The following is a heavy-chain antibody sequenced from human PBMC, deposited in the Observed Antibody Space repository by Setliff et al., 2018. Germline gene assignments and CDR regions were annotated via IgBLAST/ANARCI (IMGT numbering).Heavy chain of an antibody. CDR1: GYRFTTYG. CDR2: ISPYNGNT. J-gene: IGHJ5*02. Sequence: ASVKVSCKASGYRFTTYGINWVRQAPGQGLEWMGWISPYNGNTKYAQKFQGRVTMTACTSTSTAYMELRSLRLDDTAVYYCARDILLVEGVSVTGCWFDPWGQGALVTVSS. V-gene: IGHV1-18*01. CDR3: ARDILLVEGVSVTGCWFDP. D-gene: IGHD3-9*01.